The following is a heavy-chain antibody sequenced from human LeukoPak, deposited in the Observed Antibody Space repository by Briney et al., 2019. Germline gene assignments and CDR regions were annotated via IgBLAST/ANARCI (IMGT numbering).Heavy chain of an antibody. V-gene: IGHV1-2*02. CDR3: ARGPLPADYFDY. J-gene: IGHJ4*02. Sequence: GASVKVSCKASGYTFTVYFMHWVRQAPGQGLEWMGWINPNSGGTNYAQKFQGRVTMTRDTSISTAYMELTRLRSDDTAVYYCARGPLPADYFDYWGQGTLVTVSS. CDR2: INPNSGGT. D-gene: IGHD1-14*01. CDR1: GYTFTVYF.